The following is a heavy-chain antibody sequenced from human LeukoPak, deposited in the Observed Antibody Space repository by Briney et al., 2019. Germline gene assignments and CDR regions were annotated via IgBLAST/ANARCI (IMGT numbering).Heavy chain of an antibody. CDR2: INPGGDSV. CDR3: ARRMADGGTNH. CDR1: GCTFINDY. J-gene: IGHJ5*02. Sequence: ASVKVSCKASGCTFINDYTHWVRQAPGQGLEWMGRINPGGDSVNYAQKFQDRVTMTRDTFTDTVYLELSSLRSEDTAIYYCARRMADGGTNHWGQGTLVTVSS. V-gene: IGHV1-46*01. D-gene: IGHD2-15*01.